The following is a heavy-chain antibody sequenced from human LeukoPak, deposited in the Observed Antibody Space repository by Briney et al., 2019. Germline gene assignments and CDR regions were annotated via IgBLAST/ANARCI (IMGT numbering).Heavy chain of an antibody. CDR2: ISAYNGNT. D-gene: IGHD1-26*01. CDR1: GYTFTSYG. J-gene: IGHJ4*02. Sequence: ASVKVSCKASGYTFTSYGISWVRQAPGQGLEWMGLISAYNGNTNYAQKLQGRVTMTTDTSTSTAYMELRSLRSDDTAVYYCARDLGIVGAANFDYWGQGTLVTVSS. V-gene: IGHV1-18*01. CDR3: ARDLGIVGAANFDY.